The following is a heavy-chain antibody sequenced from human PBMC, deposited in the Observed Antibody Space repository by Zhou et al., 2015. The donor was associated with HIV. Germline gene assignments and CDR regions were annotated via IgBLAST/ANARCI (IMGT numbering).Heavy chain of an antibody. CDR2: IIPIFGTT. CDR3: ATDTSIAARRNYYYYGMDV. D-gene: IGHD6-6*01. V-gene: IGHV1-69*06. J-gene: IGHJ6*02. Sequence: QVQLEQSGAEVKKPGSSVKVSCKVSGGTFSTNGITWVRQAPGQGLEWMGGIIPIFGTTKYAQKFQGRVTMTADKSTSTAYMDLRSLKSEDTAVYYCATDTSIAARRNYYYYGMDVWGQGTTVTVSS. CDR1: GGTFSTNG.